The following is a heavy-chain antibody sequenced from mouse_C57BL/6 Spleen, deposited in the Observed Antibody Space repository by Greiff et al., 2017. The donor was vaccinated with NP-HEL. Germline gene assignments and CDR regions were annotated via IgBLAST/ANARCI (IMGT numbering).Heavy chain of an antibody. V-gene: IGHV1-15*01. CDR1: GYTFTDYE. CDR2: IDPETGGT. J-gene: IGHJ3*01. Sequence: VQGVESGAELVRPGASVTLSCKASGYTFTDYEMHWVKQTPVHGLEWIGAIDPETGGTAYNQKFKGKAILTADKSSSTAYMELRSLTSEDSAVYYCTRWSPAWFAYWGQGTLVTVSA. D-gene: IGHD6-2*01. CDR3: TRWSPAWFAY.